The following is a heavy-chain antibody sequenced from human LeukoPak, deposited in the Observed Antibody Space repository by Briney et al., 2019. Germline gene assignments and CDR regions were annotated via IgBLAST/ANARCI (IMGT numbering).Heavy chain of an antibody. CDR2: FDPEDGET. J-gene: IGHJ1*01. D-gene: IGHD3-22*01. CDR3: ATVSYYYDSSGYQGYFQH. CDR1: GYNLNELS. Sequence: ASVKVSCKVSGYNLNELSMHWLRQTPGKGLEWMGGFDPEDGETIYAQRFQGRVTMTEDTSTDTAYMELSSLRSEDAAVYYCATVSYYYDSSGYQGYFQHWGQGTLVTVSS. V-gene: IGHV1-24*01.